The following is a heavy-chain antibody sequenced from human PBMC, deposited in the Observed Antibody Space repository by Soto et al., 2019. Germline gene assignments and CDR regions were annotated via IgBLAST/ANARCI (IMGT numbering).Heavy chain of an antibody. J-gene: IGHJ4*02. V-gene: IGHV1-69*12. CDR1: GGTFSSYA. CDR2: IIPIFGTA. D-gene: IGHD6-6*01. CDR3: ETTDEDSSPEGYY. Sequence: QVQLVQSGAEVKKPGSSVKVSCKASGGTFSSYAISWVRQAPGQGLEWMGGIIPIFGTANYAQKFQGRVTITADESTRTAFMEPSSLSSEDTAIYWCETTDEDSSPEGYYWGRVTGVTVS.